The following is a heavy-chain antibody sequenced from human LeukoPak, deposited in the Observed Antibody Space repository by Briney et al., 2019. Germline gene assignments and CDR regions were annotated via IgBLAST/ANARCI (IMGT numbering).Heavy chain of an antibody. CDR3: AKSQDLRFFDY. J-gene: IGHJ4*02. CDR2: ISYDGSNK. D-gene: IGHD3-3*01. Sequence: GSSLRVSCAASGFTFSSYGMHWVRQAPGKGLEGVAVISYDGSNKYYADSVKGRFTISRDNSKNTLYLQMNSLRAEDTAVYYCAKSQDLRFFDYWGQGTLVNVSS. CDR1: GFTFSSYG. V-gene: IGHV3-30*18.